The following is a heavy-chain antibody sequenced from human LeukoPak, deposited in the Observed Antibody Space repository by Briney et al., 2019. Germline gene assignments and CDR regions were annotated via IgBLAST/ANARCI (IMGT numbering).Heavy chain of an antibody. CDR3: ARHGYDSSGYYSEGGLGAFDI. V-gene: IGHV5-51*01. CDR2: IYPGDSDT. J-gene: IGHJ3*02. Sequence: GESLKTSCKGSGYSFTSYWIGWVRQMPGKGLEWMGIIYPGDSDTRYSPSFQGQVTISADKSISTAYLQWSSLKASDTAMYYCARHGYDSSGYYSEGGLGAFDIWGQGTMVTVSS. CDR1: GYSFTSYW. D-gene: IGHD3-22*01.